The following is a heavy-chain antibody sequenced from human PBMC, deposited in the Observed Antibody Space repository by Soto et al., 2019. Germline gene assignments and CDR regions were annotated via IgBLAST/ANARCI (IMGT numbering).Heavy chain of an antibody. J-gene: IGHJ4*02. V-gene: IGHV3-7*05. Sequence: EVQLVESGGGLVQPGGSLRLSCAVSGFTFTPYWMTWVRQAPGKGLEWVANIKEDGTEKNYLDSVGGRFSISRDNAKNSLFLQMNSLRAEDSAIYYCARAGSENEYWGQGTLVTVSS. CDR1: GFTFTPYW. CDR2: IKEDGTEK. CDR3: ARAGSENEY. D-gene: IGHD3-10*01.